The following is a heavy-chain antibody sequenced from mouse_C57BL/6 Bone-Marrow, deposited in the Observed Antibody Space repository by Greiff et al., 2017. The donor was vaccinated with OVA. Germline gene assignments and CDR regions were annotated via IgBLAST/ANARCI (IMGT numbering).Heavy chain of an antibody. D-gene: IGHD2-4*01. V-gene: IGHV1-26*01. CDR1: GYTFTDYY. J-gene: IGHJ4*01. Sequence: EVQLQQSGPELVKPGASVKISCKASGYTFTDYYMNWVKQSHGKSLEWIGDINPNNGGTSYNQKFKGKATLTVDKSSSTAYMELRSLTSEDSAVYYYARSGITTPYYAMDYWGQGTSVTVSS. CDR3: ARSGITTPYYAMDY. CDR2: INPNNGGT.